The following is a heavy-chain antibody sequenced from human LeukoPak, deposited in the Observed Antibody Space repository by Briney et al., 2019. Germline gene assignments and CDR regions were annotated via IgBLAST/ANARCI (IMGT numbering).Heavy chain of an antibody. Sequence: GASVKVSCTASGYTFTSYYMHWVRQAPGQGLEWMGIINPSGGSTSYAQKFQGRVTMTRDTSTSTVYMELSSLRSEDTAVYYCARDRDRWLQSCPGDYWGQGTLVTVSS. D-gene: IGHD5-12*01. CDR2: INPSGGST. CDR1: GYTFTSYY. CDR3: ARDRDRWLQSCPGDY. V-gene: IGHV1-46*01. J-gene: IGHJ4*02.